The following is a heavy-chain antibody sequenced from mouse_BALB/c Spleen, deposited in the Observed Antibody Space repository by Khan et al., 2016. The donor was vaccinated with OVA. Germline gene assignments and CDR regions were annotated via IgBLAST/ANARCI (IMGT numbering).Heavy chain of an antibody. CDR3: ARGNYCGSSSWFGY. CDR2: ILPGSGSN. D-gene: IGHD1-1*01. Sequence: VELVESGAELMKPGASVKISCKATGYTFSSYWIEWVKQRPGHGLEWIGEILPGSGSNNYNEKVKGKATFTADTSSNTAYMQLSSLTSDDSAVYYCARGNYCGSSSWFGYWGQGTLVTVS. J-gene: IGHJ3*01. CDR1: GYTFSSYW. V-gene: IGHV1-9*01.